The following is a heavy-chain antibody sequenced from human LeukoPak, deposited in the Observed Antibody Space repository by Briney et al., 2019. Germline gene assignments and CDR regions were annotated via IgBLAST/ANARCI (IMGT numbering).Heavy chain of an antibody. V-gene: IGHV3-9*01. CDR1: GFTFDDFT. CDR3: VKYNKSVGGFDH. J-gene: IGHJ4*02. D-gene: IGHD3-16*01. Sequence: GGSLRLSCDASGFTFDDFTMHWVRQAPGKGLEWVSSINWDSDYIYYADSVKGRFTISRDNAKNSLSRQMKSLRAEDTALYYCVKYNKSVGGFDHWGQGTLVTVSS. CDR2: INWDSDYI.